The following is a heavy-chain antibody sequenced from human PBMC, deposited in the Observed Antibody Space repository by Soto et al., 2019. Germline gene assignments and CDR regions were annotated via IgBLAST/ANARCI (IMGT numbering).Heavy chain of an antibody. CDR2: VGAYNGNT. CDR1: GSTFTSYG. V-gene: IGHV1-18*01. CDR3: ARDHFRSDDFWSSPLYYYGMDV. Sequence: AWGKVYWTASGSTFTSYGSSWVRKKQEQGLEWMGWVGAYNGNTNYAQKLQGRVTMTTDTSTSTAYMELRSLRSDDTAVYYCARDHFRSDDFWSSPLYYYGMDVWGQRTTVTVSS. D-gene: IGHD3-3*01. J-gene: IGHJ6*02.